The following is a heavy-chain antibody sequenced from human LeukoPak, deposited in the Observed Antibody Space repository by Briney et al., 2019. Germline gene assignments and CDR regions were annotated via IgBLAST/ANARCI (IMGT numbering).Heavy chain of an antibody. D-gene: IGHD4-17*01. Sequence: AGGSLRLSCAASGFTFSSYGMHWVRQAPGKGLEWVAVIWYDGSNKYCADSVKGRFTISRDNSKNTLYLQMNSLRAEDTAVYYCAREQGDGDYRYFDYWGQGTLVTVSS. CDR1: GFTFSSYG. CDR2: IWYDGSNK. V-gene: IGHV3-33*01. J-gene: IGHJ4*02. CDR3: AREQGDGDYRYFDY.